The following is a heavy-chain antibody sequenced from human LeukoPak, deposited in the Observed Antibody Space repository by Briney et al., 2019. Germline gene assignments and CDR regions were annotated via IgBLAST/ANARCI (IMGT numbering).Heavy chain of an antibody. CDR2: ISGSGGSK. D-gene: IGHD6-13*01. CDR1: GFTFSSYA. V-gene: IGHV3-23*01. Sequence: GASLRLSCAASGFTFSSYAMSWVRQAPGKGLEWVSAISGSGGSKYYADSVKGRFTIYREKCKNTVYLQMTSLRAEDTAVYYCAKYSSSWYVAAFDYWGQGTLVTVSS. J-gene: IGHJ4*02. CDR3: AKYSSSWYVAAFDY.